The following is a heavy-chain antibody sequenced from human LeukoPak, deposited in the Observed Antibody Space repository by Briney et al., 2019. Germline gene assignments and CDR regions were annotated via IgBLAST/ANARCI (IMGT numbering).Heavy chain of an antibody. CDR2: IYTSGST. J-gene: IGHJ4*02. Sequence: PSETLSLTCTVSGGSISSGSYYWSWIRQPAGKGLEWIGRIYTSGSTNYNPSLKSRVTISVDTSKNQFSLKLSSVTAADTAVYYCARWIEMDPDYWGQGTLVTVSS. D-gene: IGHD5-24*01. CDR3: ARWIEMDPDY. CDR1: GGSISSGSYY. V-gene: IGHV4-61*02.